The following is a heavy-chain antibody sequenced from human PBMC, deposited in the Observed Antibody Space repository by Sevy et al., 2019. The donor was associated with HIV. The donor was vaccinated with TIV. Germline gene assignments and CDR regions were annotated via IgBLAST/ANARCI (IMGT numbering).Heavy chain of an antibody. J-gene: IGHJ3*02. CDR1: GGSISSGDYY. CDR3: ARGRVVVAATSAFDI. Sequence: SETLSLTCTVPGGSISSGDYYWSWIRQPPGKGLEWIGYIYYSGSTYYNPSLKSRVTISVDTSKNQFSLKLSSVTAADTAVYYCARGRVVVAATSAFDIWGQGTMVTVSS. V-gene: IGHV4-30-4*01. D-gene: IGHD2-15*01. CDR2: IYYSGST.